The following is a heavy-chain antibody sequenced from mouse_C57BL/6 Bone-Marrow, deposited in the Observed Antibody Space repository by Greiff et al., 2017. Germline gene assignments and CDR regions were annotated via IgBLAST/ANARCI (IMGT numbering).Heavy chain of an antibody. D-gene: IGHD1-1*01. CDR1: GYTFTSYW. CDR3: ARSITTVVDD. J-gene: IGHJ2*01. Sequence: QVQLQQPGAELVMPGASVKLSCKASGYTFTSYWMHWVKQRPGQGLEWIGEIDPSDSYTNYNQKFKGKSTLTVDKSSSTAYMQLSSLTSEDSAVYYCARSITTVVDDWGQGTTLTVSS. V-gene: IGHV1-69*01. CDR2: IDPSDSYT.